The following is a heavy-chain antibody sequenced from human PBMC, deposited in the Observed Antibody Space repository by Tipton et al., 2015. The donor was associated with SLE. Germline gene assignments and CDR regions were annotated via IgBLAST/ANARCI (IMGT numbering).Heavy chain of an antibody. CDR3: ARVPPDWGGDYYMDV. D-gene: IGHD7-27*01. V-gene: IGHV4-31*11. Sequence: TLSLTCAVYGGSFSGYYWSWIRQHPGKGLEWIGYIYYSGSTYYNPSLKSRVTISVDTSKNQFSLKLSSVTAADTAMYYCARVPPDWGGDYYMDVWGKGTTVTVSS. CDR2: IYYSGST. CDR1: GGSFSGYY. J-gene: IGHJ6*03.